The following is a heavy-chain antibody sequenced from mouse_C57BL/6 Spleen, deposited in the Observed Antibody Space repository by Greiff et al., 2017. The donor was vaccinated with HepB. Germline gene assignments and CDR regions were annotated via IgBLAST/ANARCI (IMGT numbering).Heavy chain of an antibody. CDR2: IYPGDGDT. V-gene: IGHV1-82*01. CDR1: GYAFSSSW. J-gene: IGHJ4*01. Sequence: QVQLQQSGPELVKPGASVKISCKASGYAFSSSWMNWVKQRPGKGLEWIGRIYPGDGDTNYNGKFKGKATLTADKSSSTAYMQLSSLTSEDSAVYFCANYYGKLHAMDYWGQGTSVTVSS. D-gene: IGHD2-1*01. CDR3: ANYYGKLHAMDY.